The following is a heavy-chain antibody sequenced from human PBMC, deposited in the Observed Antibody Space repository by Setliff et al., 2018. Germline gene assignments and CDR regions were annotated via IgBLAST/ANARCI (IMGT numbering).Heavy chain of an antibody. V-gene: IGHV3-23*01. CDR2: MSASGTST. Sequence: GESLRISCATSGFTFSSYAMSWVRQAPGKGLEWVSAMSASGTSTYHADSVKGRFTISGDNSKNTLYLQMNSLRAEDTAVYFCAKSPVAYRSGAVCYPFDYWGQGTLVTVSS. CDR3: AKSPVAYRSGAVCYPFDY. D-gene: IGHD2-8*02. J-gene: IGHJ4*02. CDR1: GFTFSSYA.